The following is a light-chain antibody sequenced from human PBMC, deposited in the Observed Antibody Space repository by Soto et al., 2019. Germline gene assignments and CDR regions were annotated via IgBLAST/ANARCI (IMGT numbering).Light chain of an antibody. Sequence: QSALTQPASVSGSPGQSITISCTGTSSDVGGYNYVSWYQQHPGKAPKLMIYDVSNRRSGVSNRFSGSKSGNTASLTISGLQAADEADYYCSSYTSSSTYVVFGGGTKLTVL. CDR1: SSDVGGYNY. V-gene: IGLV2-14*01. CDR2: DVS. CDR3: SSYTSSSTYVV. J-gene: IGLJ2*01.